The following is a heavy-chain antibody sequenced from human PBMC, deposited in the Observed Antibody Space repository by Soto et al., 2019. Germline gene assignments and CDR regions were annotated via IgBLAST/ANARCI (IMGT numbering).Heavy chain of an antibody. J-gene: IGHJ4*02. D-gene: IGHD4-17*01. Sequence: QVQLQESGPGLVKPSETLSLTCTVSGGSISSYYWSWIRQPPGKGLEWIGYIYYSGSTNYNPSLKSRGTISVDTSKNQFSLKLSSVTAADTAVYYCASHSPYGDYGYWGQGTLVTVSS. V-gene: IGHV4-59*08. CDR3: ASHSPYGDYGY. CDR1: GGSISSYY. CDR2: IYYSGST.